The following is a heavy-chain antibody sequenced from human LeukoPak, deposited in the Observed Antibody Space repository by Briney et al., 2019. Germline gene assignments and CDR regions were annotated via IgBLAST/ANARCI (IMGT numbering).Heavy chain of an antibody. Sequence: PSETLSLTCTVSGGSISSYYWSWIRQPPGKGLEWIGYIYYSGSTNYNPSLQSRVTISVDMSKDQFSLKLSSVTAADTAAYYCARVAYYYGTGSYYNPAHSDYWGQGTLVTVSS. D-gene: IGHD3-10*01. CDR3: ARVAYYYGTGSYYNPAHSDY. V-gene: IGHV4-59*01. CDR1: GGSISSYY. CDR2: IYYSGST. J-gene: IGHJ4*02.